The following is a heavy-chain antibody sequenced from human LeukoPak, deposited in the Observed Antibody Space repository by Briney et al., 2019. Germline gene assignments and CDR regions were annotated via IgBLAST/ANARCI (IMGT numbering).Heavy chain of an antibody. Sequence: SETLSLTCAVYGGSFSGYYWSWIRQPPGKGLEWIGEINHSGSTNYNPSLKSRVTISVDTSKNQFSLKLSSVTAADTAVYYCARGAIFGVVISYYYYYYMDVWGKGTTVTASS. CDR1: GGSFSGYY. V-gene: IGHV4-34*01. CDR3: ARGAIFGVVISYYYYYYMDV. J-gene: IGHJ6*03. D-gene: IGHD3-3*01. CDR2: INHSGST.